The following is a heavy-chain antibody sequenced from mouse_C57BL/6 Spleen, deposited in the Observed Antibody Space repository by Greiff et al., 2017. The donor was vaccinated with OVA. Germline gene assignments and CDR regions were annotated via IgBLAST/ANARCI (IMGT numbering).Heavy chain of an antibody. CDR3: ARYHEGFAY. D-gene: IGHD5-1-1*01. J-gene: IGHJ3*01. V-gene: IGHV1-69*01. Sequence: QFQLPQPGAELVMPWASVNLSFKASCSPFTSYWMHWVKQRPGQGLEWIGEIDPSDSYTNYNQKFKGKSTLTVDKSSSTAYMQLSILTSEDSAVYYCARYHEGFAYWGQGTLVTVSA. CDR2: IDPSDSYT. CDR1: CSPFTSYW.